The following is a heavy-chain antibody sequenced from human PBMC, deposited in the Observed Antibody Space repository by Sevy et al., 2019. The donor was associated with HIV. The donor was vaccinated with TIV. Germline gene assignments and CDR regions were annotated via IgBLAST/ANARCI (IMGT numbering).Heavy chain of an antibody. D-gene: IGHD2-15*01. CDR3: AKPGPYCSGGSCYSLADY. V-gene: IGHV3-23*01. J-gene: IGHJ4*02. CDR1: GFTFSSYA. Sequence: GGSLRLSCAASGFTFSSYAMSWVRQAPGKGLEWVSAISGSGGSTYYAASVKGRFTISGDNSKNTLYLQMTSLRAEDTAVYYCAKPGPYCSGGSCYSLADYWGQGTLVTVSS. CDR2: ISGSGGST.